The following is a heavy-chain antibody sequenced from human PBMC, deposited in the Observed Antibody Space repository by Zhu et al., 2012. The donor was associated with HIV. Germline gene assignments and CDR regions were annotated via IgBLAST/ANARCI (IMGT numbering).Heavy chain of an antibody. CDR2: IRSKANNYAT. Sequence: EVQLVESGGDLVQRGGSLKLSCVASGFTFSGSAIHWVRQASGKGLEWVGHIRSKANNYATAYAASVKGRFSISRDDSKNMAFLQMNSLKTEDTAVYYCTRMSPRGYYYYAMDVWGQGTTVNRLL. CDR3: TRMSPRGYYYYAMDV. J-gene: IGHJ6*02. CDR1: GFTFSGSA. V-gene: IGHV3-73*02.